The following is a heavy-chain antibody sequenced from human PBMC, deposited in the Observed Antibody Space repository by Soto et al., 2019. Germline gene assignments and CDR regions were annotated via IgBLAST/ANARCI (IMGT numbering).Heavy chain of an antibody. CDR1: GGSISSSSYY. CDR3: ATDSSGWYPGRGISIQH. CDR2: IYYSGST. D-gene: IGHD6-19*01. V-gene: IGHV4-39*01. Sequence: QLQLQESGPGLVKPSETLSLTCTVSGGSISSSSYYWGWIRQPPGKGLEWIGSIYYSGSTYYNPSLKSRVTISVDTSKNQFSLKLSSVTAADTAVYYCATDSSGWYPGRGISIQHWGQGTLVTVSS. J-gene: IGHJ1*01.